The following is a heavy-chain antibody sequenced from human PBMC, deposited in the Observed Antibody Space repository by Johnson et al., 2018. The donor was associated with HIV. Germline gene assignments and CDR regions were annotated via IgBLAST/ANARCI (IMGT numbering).Heavy chain of an antibody. CDR3: ATSMGATALAFDI. Sequence: VQLVESGGVVVQPGGSLRLSCAASGFTFDDYTMHWVRQAPGKGLEWVSLISWDGGSPYYADSVKGRFTISRDNAKNALSLQLNSLRAEDTAVYYCATSMGATALAFDIWGQGTMVTVSS. J-gene: IGHJ3*02. CDR1: GFTFDDYT. V-gene: IGHV3-43*01. CDR2: ISWDGGSP. D-gene: IGHD1-26*01.